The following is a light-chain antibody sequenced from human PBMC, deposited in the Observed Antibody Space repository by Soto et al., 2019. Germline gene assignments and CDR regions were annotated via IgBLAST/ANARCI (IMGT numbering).Light chain of an antibody. CDR1: QGISNY. Sequence: DIQMTQSPSSLSASVGDRVTITCRANQGISNYLAWYQQKPGKVPKLLIYATSTLQSGVPSRFSGSGSGTDFTLTISSLQPEDVATYYCQKYNSAPYTFCQGPKLEIK. CDR2: ATS. CDR3: QKYNSAPYT. V-gene: IGKV1-27*01. J-gene: IGKJ2*01.